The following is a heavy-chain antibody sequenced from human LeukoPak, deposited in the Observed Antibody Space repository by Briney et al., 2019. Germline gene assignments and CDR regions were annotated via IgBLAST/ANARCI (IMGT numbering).Heavy chain of an antibody. CDR1: GFTFSSYS. V-gene: IGHV3-7*01. D-gene: IGHD3-22*01. CDR2: MKKDGSET. Sequence: PGGSLRLSCVVSGFTFSSYSMIWVRQAPGKGLQWVANMKKDGSETNYVDSVKGRFTISRDNAKNSLYLQMNSLRAEDTGVYYCARAPSEIGGYYPEYFRHWGQGTLVIVSS. J-gene: IGHJ1*01. CDR3: ARAPSEIGGYYPEYFRH.